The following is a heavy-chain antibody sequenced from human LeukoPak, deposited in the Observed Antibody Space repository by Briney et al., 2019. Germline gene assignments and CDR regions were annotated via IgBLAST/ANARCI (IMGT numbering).Heavy chain of an antibody. D-gene: IGHD2-15*01. CDR3: ASQPRYCSGGSCSDAFDI. V-gene: IGHV4-59*01. CDR2: IYYSGST. Sequence: SETLSLTCTVSGGSISSYYWSWIRQPPGKGLEWIGYIYYSGSTNYNPSLKSRVTISVNTSKNQFSLKLSSVTAADTAVYYCASQPRYCSGGSCSDAFDIWGQGTMVTVSS. CDR1: GGSISSYY. J-gene: IGHJ3*02.